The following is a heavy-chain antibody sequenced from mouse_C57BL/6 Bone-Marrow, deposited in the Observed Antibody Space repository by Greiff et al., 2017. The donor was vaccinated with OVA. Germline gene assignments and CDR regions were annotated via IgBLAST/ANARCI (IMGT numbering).Heavy chain of an antibody. D-gene: IGHD1-2*01. Sequence: VQLKESGTVLARPGASVKMSCKTSGYTFTSYWMHWVKQRPGQGLEWIGAIYPGNGDTSYNQKFKGKAKLTAVTSASTAYMELSSLTNEDSAVYYCTRIFKLLRRYYFDYWGQGTTLTVSS. CDR1: GYTFTSYW. CDR3: TRIFKLLRRYYFDY. CDR2: IYPGNGDT. V-gene: IGHV1-5*01. J-gene: IGHJ2*01.